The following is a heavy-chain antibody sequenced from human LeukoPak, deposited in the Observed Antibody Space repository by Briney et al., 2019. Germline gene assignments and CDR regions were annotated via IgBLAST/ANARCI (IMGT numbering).Heavy chain of an antibody. CDR2: INPNRGNT. V-gene: IGHV1-8*01. CDR1: GYTFTSYD. J-gene: IGHJ5*02. Sequence: ASVKVSCKASGYTFTSYDINWVRQATGQRLEWMGWINPNRGNTGYAQKFQGRVTMTRNTYISTAYMELSSLRSEDTAVYYSARGGDIVVVPAKQARPKNWFDPWGQGTLVTVSS. CDR3: ARGGDIVVVPAKQARPKNWFDP. D-gene: IGHD2-2*01.